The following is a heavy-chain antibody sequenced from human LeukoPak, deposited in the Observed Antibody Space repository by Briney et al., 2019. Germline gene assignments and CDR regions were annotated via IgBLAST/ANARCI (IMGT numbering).Heavy chain of an antibody. Sequence: SETLSLTCTVSGGSIRNYYWSWIRQPAGKGLEWIGRIYTSGSTNYNPSLKSRVTISVDTSKNQFSLKLSSVTAADTAVYYCARDSTTTVTIFDYWGQGTLVTVSS. CDR1: GGSIRNYY. D-gene: IGHD4-17*01. V-gene: IGHV4-4*07. CDR3: ARDSTTTVTIFDY. CDR2: IYTSGST. J-gene: IGHJ4*02.